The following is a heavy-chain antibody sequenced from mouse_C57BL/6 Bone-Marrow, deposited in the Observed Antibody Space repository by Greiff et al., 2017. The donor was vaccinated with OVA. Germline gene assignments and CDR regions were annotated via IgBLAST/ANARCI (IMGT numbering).Heavy chain of an antibody. V-gene: IGHV1-58*01. J-gene: IGHJ4*01. CDR3: ARPTVGLSMDY. CDR2: IYIGNGYT. CDR1: GYTFTSYG. D-gene: IGHD1-1*01. Sequence: EVKVVESGAELVRPGSSVKMSCKTSGYTFTSYGINWVKQRPGQGLEWIGYIYIGNGYTEYNEKFKGKATLTSDTSSSTAYMQLSSLTSEDSAIYFCARPTVGLSMDYWGQGTSVTVSS.